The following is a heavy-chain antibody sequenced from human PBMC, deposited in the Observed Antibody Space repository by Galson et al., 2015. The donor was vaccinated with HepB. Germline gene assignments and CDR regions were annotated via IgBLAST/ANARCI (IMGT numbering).Heavy chain of an antibody. CDR3: ARHGGYCSGGSCYSHFDY. Sequence: LSLTCTVSGGSIGSSSYYWGWIRQPPGKGLEWIGTIYYSGRTYYNPSLKSRVTISVDTSKNQFSLKLSSVTAADTTVYYCARHGGYCSGGSCYSHFDYWGQGTLVTVSS. V-gene: IGHV4-39*01. CDR2: IYYSGRT. J-gene: IGHJ4*02. D-gene: IGHD2-15*01. CDR1: GGSIGSSSYY.